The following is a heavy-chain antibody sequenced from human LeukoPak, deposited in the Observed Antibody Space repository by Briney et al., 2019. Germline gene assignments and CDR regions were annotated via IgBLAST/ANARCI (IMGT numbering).Heavy chain of an antibody. D-gene: IGHD3-9*01. CDR1: GFTFSSYG. Sequence: GGSLRLSCAASGFTFSSYGMHWVRQAPGKGLEWVAVIWYDGSNKYYADSVKGRFTISRDNARNTVFLQMNSLRAEDTAVYYCARDFDMGITPGDDFDFWGQGTLVTVSS. J-gene: IGHJ4*02. CDR3: ARDFDMGITPGDDFDF. CDR2: IWYDGSNK. V-gene: IGHV3-33*01.